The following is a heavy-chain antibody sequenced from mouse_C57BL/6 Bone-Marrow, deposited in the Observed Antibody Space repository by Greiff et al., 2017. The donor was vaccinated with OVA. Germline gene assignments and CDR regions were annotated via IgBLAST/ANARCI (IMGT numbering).Heavy chain of an antibody. CDR2: INPSSGNP. CDR3: AREDGNWFAY. CDR1: GYTFTSYP. J-gene: IGHJ3*01. D-gene: IGHD2-1*01. V-gene: IGHV1-4*01. Sequence: QVQLQQSGAALARPGASGKMSCKASGYTFTSYPMHWVKQRPGQGLEWIGYINPSSGNPKYNQKVKEKATLTADTSSSTAYMQLSSLTSEDSAVYYCAREDGNWFAYWGQGTLVTVSA.